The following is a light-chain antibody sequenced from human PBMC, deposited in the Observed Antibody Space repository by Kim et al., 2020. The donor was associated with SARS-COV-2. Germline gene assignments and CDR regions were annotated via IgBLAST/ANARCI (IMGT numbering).Light chain of an antibody. CDR2: GSS. Sequence: QSVLTQSPSVSGAPGQRVTISCTGSSSNIGAGYDVHWYQHLPGTAPKLLIFGSSNRPSGVPDRFSGSKSGTSASLAITGLQAEDEADYYCQSYDSSLSGWVFGGGTQLTVL. V-gene: IGLV1-40*01. CDR3: QSYDSSLSGWV. J-gene: IGLJ3*02. CDR1: SSNIGAGYD.